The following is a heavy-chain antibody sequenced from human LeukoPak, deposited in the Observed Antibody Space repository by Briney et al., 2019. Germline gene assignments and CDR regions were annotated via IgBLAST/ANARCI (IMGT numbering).Heavy chain of an antibody. V-gene: IGHV2-5*01. CDR3: AHRRGKAAPGSYFDY. CDR2: IFWNDDK. Sequence: ESGPTLVKPTQTLTLTCTLSGFSVSTSGVAVGWIRQPPGKALEWLALIFWNDDKRYSPSLKSRLTITKDTSKNQVVLTMTNMDTVDTDTYYCAHRRGKAAPGSYFDYWGQGTLVTVSS. CDR1: GFSVSTSGVA. D-gene: IGHD1-14*01. J-gene: IGHJ4*02.